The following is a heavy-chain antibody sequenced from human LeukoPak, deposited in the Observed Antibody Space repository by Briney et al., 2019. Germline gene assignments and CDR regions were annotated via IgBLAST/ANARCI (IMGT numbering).Heavy chain of an antibody. CDR2: NSYSGSA. Sequence: SETLSLTCTVSGGSVSSGNYYWTWIRQPPGKGLEWIGYNSYSGSANYNPSLKSRVTILLDTSKNQFSLKLSSVTAADTAIYSCARRVSGDYGHWFDPWGQGTLVTVSS. CDR1: GGSVSSGNYY. V-gene: IGHV4-61*01. CDR3: ARRVSGDYGHWFDP. D-gene: IGHD4-17*01. J-gene: IGHJ5*02.